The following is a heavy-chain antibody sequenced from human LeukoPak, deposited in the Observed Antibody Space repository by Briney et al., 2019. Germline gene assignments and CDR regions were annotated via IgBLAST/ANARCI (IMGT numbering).Heavy chain of an antibody. CDR3: AKDPMVRGLTYDN. D-gene: IGHD3-10*01. J-gene: IGHJ4*02. CDR1: GFTFSTYA. CDR2: ISGSGGST. Sequence: GGSLRLSCAASGFTFSTYAMSWVRQAPGKGLQWVSAISGSGGSTYYADSVKGRFTISRDNSKNTLYLQMNSLRAEDTAVYYCAKDPMVRGLTYDNWGQGTLVTVSS. V-gene: IGHV3-23*01.